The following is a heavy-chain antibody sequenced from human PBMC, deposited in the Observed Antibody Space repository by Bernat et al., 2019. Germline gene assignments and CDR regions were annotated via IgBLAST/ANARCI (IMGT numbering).Heavy chain of an antibody. CDR1: GFTFSNYP. J-gene: IGHJ6*02. CDR3: ARAPGTMVRGVIITLPNYYGMDV. CDR2: ILGSGDIT. Sequence: EVELVESGGTLVQPGGSLRLSCAASGFTFSNYPMHWVRQAPGKGLEYLSSILGSGDITQYANSVKGRFTISRDNSKNTLYLHMGSLRADDMAVYYCARAPGTMVRGVIITLPNYYGMDVWGQGTTVTVSS. D-gene: IGHD3-10*01. V-gene: IGHV3-64*01.